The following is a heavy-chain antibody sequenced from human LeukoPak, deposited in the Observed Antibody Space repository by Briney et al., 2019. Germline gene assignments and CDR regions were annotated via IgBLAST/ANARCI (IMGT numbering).Heavy chain of an antibody. V-gene: IGHV1-69*13. CDR1: GGTFSSYA. J-gene: IGHJ1*01. D-gene: IGHD3-22*01. Sequence: SVKVSCKASGGTFSSYAISWVRQAPGQGLEWMGGIIPIFGTANYAQKFQGRVTITADESTSTAYMELSSLRSEDAAVYYCARNYYDSSGYYYVNFQHWGQGTLVTVSS. CDR2: IIPIFGTA. CDR3: ARNYYDSSGYYYVNFQH.